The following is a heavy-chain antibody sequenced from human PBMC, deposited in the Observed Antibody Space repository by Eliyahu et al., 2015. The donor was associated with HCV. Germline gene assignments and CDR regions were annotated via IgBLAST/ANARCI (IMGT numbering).Heavy chain of an antibody. J-gene: IGHJ5*02. V-gene: IGHV3-33*01. CDR3: ARDRGVGAYNWFDP. Sequence: QVQLVESGGGVVQPGRSLRLPCAASGFTFSSYGMHWVRQAPGKGLGGVAVIWYDGSNKYYADSVKGRFTISRDNSKNTLYLQMNSLRAEDTAVYYCARDRGVGAYNWFDPWGQGTLVTVSS. CDR1: GFTFSSYG. CDR2: IWYDGSNK. D-gene: IGHD1-26*01.